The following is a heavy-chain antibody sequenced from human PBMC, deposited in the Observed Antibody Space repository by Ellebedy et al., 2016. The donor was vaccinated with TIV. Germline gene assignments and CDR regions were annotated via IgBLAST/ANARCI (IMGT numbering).Heavy chain of an antibody. D-gene: IGHD2-21*01. CDR1: GFTFDDFA. J-gene: IGHJ5*02. CDR2: ISWNSGSI. CDR3: AKDIGGSIVAGNWFDP. Sequence: GGSLRLSXAASGFTFDDFAMHWVRQAPGKGLEWVSGISWNSGSIGYADSVKGRFTISRDSAKNSLYLQMNSLRAEDTALYYCAKDIGGSIVAGNWFDPWGQGTLVTVSS. V-gene: IGHV3-9*01.